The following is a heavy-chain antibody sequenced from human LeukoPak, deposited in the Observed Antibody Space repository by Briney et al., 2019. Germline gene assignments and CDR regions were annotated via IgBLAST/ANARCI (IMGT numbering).Heavy chain of an antibody. D-gene: IGHD1-26*01. Sequence: ASVKVSCKASGYTFTGYYMHWVRQAPGQGLEWMGWINPNSGGTNYAQKFRGRVTMTRDTSISTAYMELSRLRSDDTAVYYCARSVGATDYFDYWGQGTLVTVSS. CDR2: INPNSGGT. CDR1: GYTFTGYY. CDR3: ARSVGATDYFDY. J-gene: IGHJ4*02. V-gene: IGHV1-2*02.